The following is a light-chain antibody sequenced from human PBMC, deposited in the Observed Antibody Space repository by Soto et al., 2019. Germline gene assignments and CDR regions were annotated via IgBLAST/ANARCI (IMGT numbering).Light chain of an antibody. CDR3: AAWDDSLSGYV. CDR1: SSNIGSNY. CDR2: RNN. J-gene: IGLJ1*01. Sequence: SVLTQPPSASGTPGQRVTISCSGSSSNIGSNYVYWYQQLPGTAPKLLIYRNNQRPSGVPDRFSASKSGTSASLAISGLRSEDEADYYCAAWDDSLSGYVFGTGSMVTVL. V-gene: IGLV1-47*01.